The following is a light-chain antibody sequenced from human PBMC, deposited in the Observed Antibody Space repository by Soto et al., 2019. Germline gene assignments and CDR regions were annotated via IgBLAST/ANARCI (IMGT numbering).Light chain of an antibody. Sequence: IVLTQSPGTLSLSPGERATLSCRARQSVSSSYLAWYQQKPGQAPRLLISGASSRATGIPDRFSGSGSGTDFTLTISRLEPEDFAIYYCQQYGNSPITFGQGTRLEIK. CDR3: QQYGNSPIT. J-gene: IGKJ5*01. CDR2: GAS. CDR1: QSVSSSY. V-gene: IGKV3-20*01.